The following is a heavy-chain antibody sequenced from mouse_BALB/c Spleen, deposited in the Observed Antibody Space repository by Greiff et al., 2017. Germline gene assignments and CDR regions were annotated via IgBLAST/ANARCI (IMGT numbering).Heavy chain of an antibody. J-gene: IGHJ3*01. CDR2: IYPGDGDT. D-gene: IGHD2-4*01. CDR3: AREGLRAWFAY. CDR1: GYAFSSYW. Sequence: QVQLKQSGAELVRPGSSVKISCKASGYAFSSYWMNWVKQRPGQGLEWIGQIYPGDGDTNYNGKFKGKATLTADKSSSTAYMQLSSLTSEDSAVYFCAREGLRAWFAYWGQGTLVTVSA. V-gene: IGHV1-80*01.